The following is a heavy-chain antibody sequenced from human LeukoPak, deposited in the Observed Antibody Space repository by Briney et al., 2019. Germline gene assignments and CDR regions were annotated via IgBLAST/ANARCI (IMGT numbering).Heavy chain of an antibody. CDR2: IKSKTDGGTT. CDR1: GFIFSNAR. Sequence: PGGSLRLSCAASGFIFSNARMNWVRQAPGKGLEWVGRIKSKTDGGTTDYAAPVKGRFTISRDDSKNTLYLQMNSLKTEDTAVYYCTTNHYGSGSYCRYWGQGTLVTVSS. V-gene: IGHV3-15*01. J-gene: IGHJ4*02. D-gene: IGHD3-10*01. CDR3: TTNHYGSGSYCRY.